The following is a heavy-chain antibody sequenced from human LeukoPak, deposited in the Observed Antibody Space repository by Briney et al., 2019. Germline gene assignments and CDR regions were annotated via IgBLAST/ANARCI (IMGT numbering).Heavy chain of an antibody. D-gene: IGHD6-6*01. V-gene: IGHV3-30*03. CDR1: GFTFSGYW. Sequence: GGSLRLSCAASGFTFSGYWMHWVRQAPGKGLEWVAVISCDGSNKYYADSVKGRFTISRDNSKNTLYLQMNSLRAEDTAVYYCAILGAARLRVFDYWGQGTLVTVSS. J-gene: IGHJ4*02. CDR2: ISCDGSNK. CDR3: AILGAARLRVFDY.